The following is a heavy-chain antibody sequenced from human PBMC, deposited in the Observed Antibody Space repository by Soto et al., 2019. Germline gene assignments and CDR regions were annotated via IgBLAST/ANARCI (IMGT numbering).Heavy chain of an antibody. D-gene: IGHD3-22*01. Sequence: QVQLQESGPGLVKPSETLSLTCIVSGGSISSYYWSWIRQPPGKGLEWIGYIYYESTNYNPSLKSRVIISVDTSRNQFSLRLSSVTAAVTAVYYCARAYYDTSGYSLDPWGQGTLVTVSS. V-gene: IGHV4-59*01. J-gene: IGHJ5*02. CDR1: GGSISSYY. CDR2: IYYEST. CDR3: ARAYYDTSGYSLDP.